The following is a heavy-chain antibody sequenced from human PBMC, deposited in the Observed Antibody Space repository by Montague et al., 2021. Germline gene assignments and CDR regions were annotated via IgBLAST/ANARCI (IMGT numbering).Heavy chain of an antibody. D-gene: IGHD3-16*02. V-gene: IGHV4-39*01. CDR3: ARHVIGNYGMDV. Sequence: SETLSLTCTVSGGSISSNSYYWVWIRQPPGKGLEWIGCIYYSGSTYYNPSLKSRVTISVDTSKNQFSLKLSTVTAADTAVYYCARHVIGNYGMDVWGQGTTVTVSS. CDR1: GGSISSNSYY. J-gene: IGHJ6*02. CDR2: IYYSGST.